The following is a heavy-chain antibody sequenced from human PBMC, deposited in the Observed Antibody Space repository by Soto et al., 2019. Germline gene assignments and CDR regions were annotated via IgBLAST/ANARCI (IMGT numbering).Heavy chain of an antibody. CDR1: GFTFTDYA. V-gene: IGHV3-23*01. CDR3: AKASSTISPDY. D-gene: IGHD5-12*01. Sequence: EVQLLESGGGLVQPGGSLRLSCAASGFTFTDYAMTWVRQAPGKGLEWVSSISGSASSTFYAGSVKGRFTISRDNSRNTVSLQMNSLRAEDTAVYYCAKASSTISPDYLGQGTLVTVSS. J-gene: IGHJ4*02. CDR2: ISGSASST.